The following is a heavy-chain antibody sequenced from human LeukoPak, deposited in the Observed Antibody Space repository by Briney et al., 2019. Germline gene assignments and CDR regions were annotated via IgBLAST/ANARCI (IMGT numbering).Heavy chain of an antibody. CDR1: GFTFSSYS. D-gene: IGHD5-12*01. J-gene: IGHJ4*02. CDR2: ISTLSGTI. Sequence: GGSLRLSCTASGFTFSSYSMHWVRQAPAKGLEWISYISTLSGTIFYADSVKGRFTISRDNAKKSLYLQMNSLRAEDTAVYYCATNSDYRFEYWGQGALVTVSS. CDR3: ATNSDYRFEY. V-gene: IGHV3-48*04.